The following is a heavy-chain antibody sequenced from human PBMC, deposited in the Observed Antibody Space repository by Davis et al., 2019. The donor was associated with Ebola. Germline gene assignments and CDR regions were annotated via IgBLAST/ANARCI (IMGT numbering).Heavy chain of an antibody. CDR1: GYTFTNYY. D-gene: IGHD6-6*01. J-gene: IGHJ5*02. CDR2: MNPNSGNT. CDR3: ARDPGYRSPFNRFDP. V-gene: IGHV1-8*03. Sequence: AASVKVSCKASGYTFTNYYMHWVRQATGQGLEWMGWMNPNSGNTGYAQRFQGRVTITRDTSASTAYMELSSLRSEDTAMYFCARDPGYRSPFNRFDPWGQGTLVTVSS.